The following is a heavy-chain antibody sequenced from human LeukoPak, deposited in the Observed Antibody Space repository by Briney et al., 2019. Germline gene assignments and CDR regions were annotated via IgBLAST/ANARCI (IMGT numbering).Heavy chain of an antibody. CDR2: ISGSGGGT. Sequence: GGSLRLSCAASGFTVSSNYMSWVRQAPGKGQEWVSAISGSGGGTKYADSVKGRFTISRDNSKNTLYLQMNSLRAEDTAVYYCAKEARGSGTLYLDYWGQGTLVTVSS. J-gene: IGHJ4*02. V-gene: IGHV3-23*01. CDR3: AKEARGSGTLYLDY. CDR1: GFTVSSNY. D-gene: IGHD3-10*01.